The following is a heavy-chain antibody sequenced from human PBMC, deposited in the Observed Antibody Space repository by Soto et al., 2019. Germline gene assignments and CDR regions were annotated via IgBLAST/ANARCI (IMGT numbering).Heavy chain of an antibody. CDR2: INPNSGGT. J-gene: IGHJ5*02. CDR1: GYTFTGYY. CDR3: ARVGPFSSSWYPGDWFDP. D-gene: IGHD6-13*01. Sequence: ASVKVSCKASGYTFTGYYMHWVRQAPGQGLEWMGWINPNSGGTNYAQKFQGRVTMTRDTSISTAYMELSRLRSDDTAVYYCARVGPFSSSWYPGDWFDPWGQGTLVTVSS. V-gene: IGHV1-2*02.